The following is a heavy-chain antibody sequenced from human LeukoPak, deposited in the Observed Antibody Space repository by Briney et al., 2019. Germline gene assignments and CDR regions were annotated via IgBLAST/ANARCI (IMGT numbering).Heavy chain of an antibody. CDR3: ARGYYDSSGYYAYGY. Sequence: SVKVSCKASGGTFSSYAISWVRQAPGQGLEWMGGIIPIFGTANYAQKFQGRVTITADESTSTAYMELSSLRSEDTAVYYCARGYYDSSGYYAYGYWGQGTPVTVSS. J-gene: IGHJ4*02. CDR1: GGTFSSYA. CDR2: IIPIFGTA. D-gene: IGHD3-22*01. V-gene: IGHV1-69*13.